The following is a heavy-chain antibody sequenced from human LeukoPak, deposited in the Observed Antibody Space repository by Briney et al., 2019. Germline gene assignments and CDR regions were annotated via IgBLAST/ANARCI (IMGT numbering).Heavy chain of an antibody. CDR2: ISYDSSNK. J-gene: IGHJ4*02. Sequence: GGSLRLSCAASGFTFTNYAMHWVRQAPGKGLEWVAVISYDSSNKYYADSVKGRFTISRDNSQNTLYLETNSLRVEDTAMFHCAAAYCSSTACSPLAYWGQGILVTVSS. CDR1: GFTFTNYA. D-gene: IGHD2-2*01. CDR3: AAAYCSSTACSPLAY. V-gene: IGHV3-30*03.